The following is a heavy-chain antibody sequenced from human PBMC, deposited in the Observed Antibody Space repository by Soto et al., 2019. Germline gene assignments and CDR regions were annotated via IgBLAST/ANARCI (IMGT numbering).Heavy chain of an antibody. D-gene: IGHD3-10*01. V-gene: IGHV5-10-1*01. CDR1: GYSFTTFW. CDR2: LDPADSFT. J-gene: IGHJ3*01. CDR3: ERNLSHNRNYLDALDV. Sequence: GESLKISCNVSGYSFTTFWISWVRQMPEKGLEWMGRLDPADSFTNYSPSFQGHVTISVDKSINTAYLQWSSLKASDTAIYYCERNLSHNRNYLDALDVWGQGTMVTVSS.